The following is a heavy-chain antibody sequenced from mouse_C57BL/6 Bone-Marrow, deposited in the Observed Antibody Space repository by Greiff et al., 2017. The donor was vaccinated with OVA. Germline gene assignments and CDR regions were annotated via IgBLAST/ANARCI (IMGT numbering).Heavy chain of an antibody. D-gene: IGHD1-1*01. J-gene: IGHJ3*01. CDR2: IWWDDDK. CDR3: ARIVYGSSSSWFAY. V-gene: IGHV8-8*01. Sequence: QVTLKESGPGIMQPSQTLSLTCSFSGFSLSTFGMGVGWIRQPSGKGLEWLAHIWWDDDKYYNPALKSRLTISKDTSKNQVFLKIANVDTADTATYYCARIVYGSSSSWFAYWGQGTLVTVSA. CDR1: GFSLSTFGMG.